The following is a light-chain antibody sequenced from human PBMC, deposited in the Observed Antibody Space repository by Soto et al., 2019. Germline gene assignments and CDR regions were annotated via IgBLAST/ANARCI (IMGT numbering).Light chain of an antibody. CDR3: SSYARNRDIL. CDR1: SSDVGGYNY. J-gene: IGLJ2*01. V-gene: IGLV2-14*01. Sequence: QSALTQPTSVSGSPGQSITISCTGTSSDVGGYNYVSWYQQHPGKVPKVMIFEVSNRPSGISHRFSGSKSGNTASLTISGLQAEDEADYYCSSYARNRDILFGGGTKVTVL. CDR2: EVS.